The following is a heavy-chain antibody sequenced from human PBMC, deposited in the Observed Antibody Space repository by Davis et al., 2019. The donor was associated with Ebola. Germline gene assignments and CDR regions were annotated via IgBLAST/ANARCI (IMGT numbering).Heavy chain of an antibody. CDR1: GYSFTDDG. Sequence: AASVKVSCKASGYSFTDDGISWVRQAPGQGLEWMGWISTYNGNTNYAQKLQGRVTMTTDTSTSTAYMELRSLRSDDTAVYYCARVWVGYSGYDWLDYWGQGTLVTVSS. V-gene: IGHV1-18*01. D-gene: IGHD5-12*01. CDR2: ISTYNGNT. CDR3: ARVWVGYSGYDWLDY. J-gene: IGHJ4*02.